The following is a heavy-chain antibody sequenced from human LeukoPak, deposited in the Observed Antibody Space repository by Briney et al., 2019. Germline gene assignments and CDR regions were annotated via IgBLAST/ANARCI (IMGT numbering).Heavy chain of an antibody. J-gene: IGHJ4*02. CDR1: GDSINTYY. CDR2: IYYSGST. V-gene: IGHV4-59*01. Sequence: SETLSLTCTVSGDSINTYYWSWIRQPPGKGLEWIGYIYYSGSTDYNPSLKSRVTMSVDTSKSQLSLKLSSVTAADTAVYYCVRRDFEYWGQGTLVTVSS. CDR3: VRRDFEY.